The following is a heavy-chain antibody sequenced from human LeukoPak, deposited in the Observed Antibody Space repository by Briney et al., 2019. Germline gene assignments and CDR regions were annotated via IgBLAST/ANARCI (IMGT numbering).Heavy chain of an antibody. J-gene: IGHJ2*01. Sequence: GGSLRLSCAASGFTFSDYAMHWVRQSPGKELEYVSAISSNGRSIHYANSVEGRFTISRDNSQNTLYLQMNSLRAEDMAVYYCARDTCGCGSGWHLYWYFDLWGRGTLVTVSS. CDR3: ARDTCGCGSGWHLYWYFDL. CDR2: ISSNGRSI. D-gene: IGHD6-19*01. V-gene: IGHV3-64*01. CDR1: GFTFSDYA.